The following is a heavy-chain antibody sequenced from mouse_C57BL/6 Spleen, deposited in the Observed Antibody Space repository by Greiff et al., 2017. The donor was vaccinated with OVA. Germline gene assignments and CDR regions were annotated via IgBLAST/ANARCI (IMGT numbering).Heavy chain of an antibody. CDR3: ARDRDCYGSSYAMDY. D-gene: IGHD1-1*01. CDR2: ISDGGSYT. J-gene: IGHJ4*01. V-gene: IGHV5-4*01. Sequence: DVMLVESGGGLVKPGGSLKLSCAASGFTFSSYAMSWVRQTPEKRLEWVATISDGGSYTYYPDNVKGRFTISRDNAKNNLYLQMSHLKSEDTAMYYCARDRDCYGSSYAMDYWGQGTSVTVSS. CDR1: GFTFSSYA.